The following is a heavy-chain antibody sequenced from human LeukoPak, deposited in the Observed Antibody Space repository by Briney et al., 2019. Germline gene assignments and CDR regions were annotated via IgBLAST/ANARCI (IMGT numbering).Heavy chain of an antibody. CDR1: GYTFTSYG. V-gene: IGHV1-18*01. CDR2: ISAYNGNT. CDR3: ASRLYYYDSSPHPLNFDY. J-gene: IGHJ4*02. Sequence: ASVKVSCKASGYTFTSYGISWVRQAPGQGLEWMGWISAYNGNTNYALKLQGRVTMTTDTSTSTAYMELRSLRSDDTAVYYCASRLYYYDSSPHPLNFDYWGQGTLVTVSS. D-gene: IGHD3-22*01.